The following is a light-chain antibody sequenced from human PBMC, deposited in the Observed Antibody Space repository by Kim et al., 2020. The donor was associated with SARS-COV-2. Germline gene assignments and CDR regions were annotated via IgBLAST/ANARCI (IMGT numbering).Light chain of an antibody. J-gene: IGKJ2*01. CDR2: GAS. CDR1: QNIHIY. V-gene: IGKV1-17*03. Sequence: DSQVTQSPPAMSASVGDRVTITCRASQNIHIYLSWFQQKPGTVPKRLVYGASTLQRGVPSRFSGSGSGTEFTLTISSLQPEDFATYYCLQHYIYPYTFGQGTKLEI. CDR3: LQHYIYPYT.